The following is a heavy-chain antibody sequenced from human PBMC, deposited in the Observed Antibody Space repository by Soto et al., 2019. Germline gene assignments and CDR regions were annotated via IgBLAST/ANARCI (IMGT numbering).Heavy chain of an antibody. J-gene: IGHJ5*02. Sequence: GGSVKVSCKASGYPFTSYYLHWVRQARGQGLEWMGIINPSGGSTSYAQKFQGRVTMTRDTSTSTVYMELSSLGSEDTAVYYCASSGYSSGWKNWFDPWGQGTLVTVSS. CDR2: INPSGGST. V-gene: IGHV1-46*01. CDR3: ASSGYSSGWKNWFDP. CDR1: GYPFTSYY. D-gene: IGHD6-19*01.